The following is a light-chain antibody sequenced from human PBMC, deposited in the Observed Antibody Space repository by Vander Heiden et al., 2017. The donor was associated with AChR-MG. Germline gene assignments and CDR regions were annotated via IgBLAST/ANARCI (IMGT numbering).Light chain of an antibody. CDR1: VLAKKY. J-gene: IGLJ3*02. Sequence: SYELTQRFSVSVSPGQTARITCSGDVLAKKYARWFQQKPGQAPVRVMYKDSERPSGIPERFSGSSSGTTVTLTISGAQVEDEADDYCYSAADNNLRVFGGGTKLTGL. V-gene: IGLV3-27*01. CDR2: KDS. CDR3: YSAADNNLRV.